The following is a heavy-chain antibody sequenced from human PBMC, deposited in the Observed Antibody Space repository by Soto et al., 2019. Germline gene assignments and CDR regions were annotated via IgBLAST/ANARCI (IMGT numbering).Heavy chain of an antibody. Sequence: RASVKVSCKVSGYTLTELSMHWVRQAPGKGLEWMGGFDPEDGKTTSAQKFQGRDTVTEDTSTDTAYMELSSLRSEDTAVYYCARGSVAGRRFDYWGQGTLVT. CDR3: ARGSVAGRRFDY. V-gene: IGHV1-24*01. D-gene: IGHD6-19*01. CDR1: GYTLTELS. J-gene: IGHJ4*02. CDR2: FDPEDGKT.